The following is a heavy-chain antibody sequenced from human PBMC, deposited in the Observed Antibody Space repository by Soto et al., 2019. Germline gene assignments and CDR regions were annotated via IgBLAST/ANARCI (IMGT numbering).Heavy chain of an antibody. J-gene: IGHJ5*02. CDR3: ARGLRFLAWLLLTSNWFDP. CDR1: GYTFTSYD. Sequence: QVQLVQSGAEVKKPGASVQVSCKASGYTFTSYDINWVRQATGQGREWMGWMNPNSGNTGYAQKFQGRVTMTRNTSISTANMELSSLRAEDTALYYCARGLRFLAWLLLTSNWFDPWGQGTLVPVSS. D-gene: IGHD3-3*01. CDR2: MNPNSGNT. V-gene: IGHV1-8*01.